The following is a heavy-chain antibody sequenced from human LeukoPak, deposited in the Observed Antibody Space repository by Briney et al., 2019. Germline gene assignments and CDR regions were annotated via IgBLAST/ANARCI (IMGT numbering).Heavy chain of an antibody. J-gene: IGHJ3*02. V-gene: IGHV1-2*02. D-gene: IGHD2/OR15-2a*01. CDR1: GYIFTVYY. Sequence: ASVTVSCKASGYIFTVYYMHWVRQAPGQGLEWMGWLNPNSGATKYAQKFQGRVTMTRDTSINTAYMELSRLTSDDTAVYYCARYRCKTTSGCEDTDAFDTWGQGTMVTVSS. CDR2: LNPNSGAT. CDR3: ARYRCKTTSGCEDTDAFDT.